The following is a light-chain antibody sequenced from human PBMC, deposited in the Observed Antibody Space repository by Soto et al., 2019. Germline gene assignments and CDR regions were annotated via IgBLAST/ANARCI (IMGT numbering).Light chain of an antibody. J-gene: IGKJ4*01. Sequence: DIQMTQSPSSLSASVGDRVTISCQASQYISNYLNWYQQKPGKAPKLLIYDASNLETGVPSRFNGTGSGTDFTFTINRLQPGDTATYYCQHYQTLPLTFGGGTKVEIK. CDR2: DAS. CDR1: QYISNY. CDR3: QHYQTLPLT. V-gene: IGKV1-33*01.